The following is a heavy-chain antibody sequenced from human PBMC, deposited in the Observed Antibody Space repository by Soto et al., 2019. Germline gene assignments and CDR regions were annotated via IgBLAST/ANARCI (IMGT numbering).Heavy chain of an antibody. D-gene: IGHD3-3*01. Sequence: QVQLVESGGGVVQPGRSPRLSCAASGFTFSSYGMHWVRQAPGKGLEWVAVISYDGSNKYYADSVKGRFTISRDNSKNTLYLQMNSLRAEDTAVYYCAEGDGEGFLEWSTMEVWGQGTTVTVSS. V-gene: IGHV3-30*03. J-gene: IGHJ6*02. CDR1: GFTFSSYG. CDR3: AEGDGEGFLEWSTMEV. CDR2: ISYDGSNK.